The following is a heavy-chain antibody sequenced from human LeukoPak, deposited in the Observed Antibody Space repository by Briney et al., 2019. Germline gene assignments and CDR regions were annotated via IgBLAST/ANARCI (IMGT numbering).Heavy chain of an antibody. Sequence: ASVKVSCKASGYTFTSYYMHWVRQAPGQGLEWMGIINPSGGSTSYAQKFQGRVTMTRDTSTSTVYMKLSSLRSEDTAVYYCARDIVVVPAAMPGDYYYYYYMDVWGKGTTVTVSS. D-gene: IGHD2-2*01. CDR3: ARDIVVVPAAMPGDYYYYYYMDV. CDR2: INPSGGST. CDR1: GYTFTSYY. J-gene: IGHJ6*03. V-gene: IGHV1-46*01.